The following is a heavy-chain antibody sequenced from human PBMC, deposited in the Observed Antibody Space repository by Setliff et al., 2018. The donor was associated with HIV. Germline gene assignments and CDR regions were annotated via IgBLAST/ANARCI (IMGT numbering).Heavy chain of an antibody. J-gene: IGHJ5*02. Sequence: GASVKVSCKASGDTFSSYAISWVRQAPGQGLEWVGGIIPILGIANYAQKFQDRVTITADKSTDTAYMELSSLRSEDTAVYYCARAQYQLLEPPTYNWFDPWGQGTLVTVSS. CDR2: IIPILGIA. CDR3: ARAQYQLLEPPTYNWFDP. D-gene: IGHD2-2*01. CDR1: GDTFSSYA. V-gene: IGHV1-69*10.